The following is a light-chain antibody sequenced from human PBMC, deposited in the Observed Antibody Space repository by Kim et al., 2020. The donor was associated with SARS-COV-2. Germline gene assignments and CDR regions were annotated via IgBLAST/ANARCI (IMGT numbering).Light chain of an antibody. V-gene: IGKV3-11*01. CDR2: DAS. CDR3: QQRSNSPIT. CDR1: QSLTNY. Sequence: LSPGERATLSCRSSQSLTNYLSWYRQKPGQAPSLVIYDASNRATGIPARFSGSGSGTDFTLTISSLEPEDFAVYFCQQRSNSPITFGQGTRLEIK. J-gene: IGKJ5*01.